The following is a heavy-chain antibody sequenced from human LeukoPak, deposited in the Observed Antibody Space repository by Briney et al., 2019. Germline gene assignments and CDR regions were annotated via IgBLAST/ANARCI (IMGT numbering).Heavy chain of an antibody. V-gene: IGHV4-59*01. Sequence: SETLSLTCTVSAGSISSYHWSWIRQPPGKGLEWIGYIYYSGRTNYNPSLKSRVTISVDTSKNLFSLKLNSVTTADTAVYYCARGGAYSSSWYGGAFDIWGQGTMVTVSS. CDR1: AGSISSYH. J-gene: IGHJ3*02. D-gene: IGHD6-13*01. CDR2: IYYSGRT. CDR3: ARGGAYSSSWYGGAFDI.